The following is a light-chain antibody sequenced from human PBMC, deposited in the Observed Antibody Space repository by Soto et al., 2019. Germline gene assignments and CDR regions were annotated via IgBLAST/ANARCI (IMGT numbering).Light chain of an antibody. CDR1: SSDVGKYDY. CDR2: EVS. V-gene: IGLV2-14*01. CDR3: SSYTSGSTLV. Sequence: QSALTQPPSASGSPGQSVTISCTGTSSDVGKYDYVSWYQQHPGKAPKLMIYEVSDRPSGVSNRFSGSKSDNTASLTISGLQTEDEADYYCSSYTSGSTLVFGTGTKVTVL. J-gene: IGLJ1*01.